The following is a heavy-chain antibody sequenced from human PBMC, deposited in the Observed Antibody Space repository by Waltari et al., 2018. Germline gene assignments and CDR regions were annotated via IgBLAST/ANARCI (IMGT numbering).Heavy chain of an antibody. D-gene: IGHD6-19*01. V-gene: IGHV1-18*01. CDR2: IRAYHGNT. J-gene: IGHJ4*02. CDR1: GYTFTSYG. CDR3: AREQVPRIAVALNDY. Sequence: QVQLVQSGAEVKKPGASVKVSCKASGYTFTSYGISWVRQAPGQGLEWMGWIRAYHGNTNYAQKLQGRVTITTDTSTSTAYMELRSLRSDDTAVYYCAREQVPRIAVALNDYWGQGTLVTVSS.